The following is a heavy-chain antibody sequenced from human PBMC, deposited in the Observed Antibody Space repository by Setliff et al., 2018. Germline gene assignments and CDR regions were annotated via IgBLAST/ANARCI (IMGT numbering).Heavy chain of an antibody. V-gene: IGHV3-30*02. CDR3: ARGKGNGSGGYFGYDPFDV. Sequence: TGGSLRLSCAASGLTFVNYGMHWVRQAPGKGLEWVAYLRFDGKTQHYADFVKGRFIISRDNFNNTLYLQMKGLGAEDTAHYYGARGKGNGSGGYFGYDPFDVWGQGTLVTVSS. CDR2: LRFDGKTQ. CDR1: GLTFVNYG. D-gene: IGHD3-22*01. J-gene: IGHJ3*01.